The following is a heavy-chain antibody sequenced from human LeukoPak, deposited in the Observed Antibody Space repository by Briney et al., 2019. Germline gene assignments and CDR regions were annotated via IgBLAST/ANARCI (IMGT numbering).Heavy chain of an antibody. CDR2: IIPILGIA. V-gene: IGHV1-69*04. CDR1: GGTFSSYA. J-gene: IGHJ4*02. D-gene: IGHD3-16*01. CDR3: ARDPGEPFDY. Sequence: ASVKVSCKASGGTFSSYAICWVRQAPGQGLEWMGRIIPILGIANYAQKFQGRVTITADKSTSTAYMELSSLRSEDTAVYYCARDPGEPFDYWGQGTLVTVSS.